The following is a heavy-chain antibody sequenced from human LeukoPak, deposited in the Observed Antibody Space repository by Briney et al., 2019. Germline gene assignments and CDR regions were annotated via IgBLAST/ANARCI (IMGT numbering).Heavy chain of an antibody. CDR1: GYTFTSYY. V-gene: IGHV1-18*04. D-gene: IGHD3-10*01. Sequence: ASVKVSCKASGYTFTSYYMHWVRQAPGQGLEWMGWISAYNGNTNYAHKLQGRVTMTTDTSTSTAYMELRSLRSDDTAVYYCAINYYGSGSIDYWGQGTLVTVSS. J-gene: IGHJ4*02. CDR2: ISAYNGNT. CDR3: AINYYGSGSIDY.